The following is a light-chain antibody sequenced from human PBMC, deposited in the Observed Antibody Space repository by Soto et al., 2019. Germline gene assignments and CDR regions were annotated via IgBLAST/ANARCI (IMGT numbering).Light chain of an antibody. J-gene: IGLJ1*01. Sequence: QSVLTQPPSVSGAPGQRVTISCSGGSSNIGAGYDVHWYQQLPGTAPKVLIYGNTNRPSGVSDRFSGSRSGTSASLAISGLQPQDEADYYCQSYDSSLTGSYVFGTGTKLTVL. CDR3: QSYDSSLTGSYV. CDR2: GNT. V-gene: IGLV1-40*01. CDR1: SSNIGAGYD.